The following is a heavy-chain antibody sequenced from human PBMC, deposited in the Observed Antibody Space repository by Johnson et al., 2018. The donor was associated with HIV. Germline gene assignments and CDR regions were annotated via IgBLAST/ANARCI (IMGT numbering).Heavy chain of an antibody. CDR1: GFTFDDYG. CDR3: AKGQVARGAFDI. CDR2: INWTGGST. D-gene: IGHD2-15*01. V-gene: IGHV3-20*04. J-gene: IGHJ3*02. Sequence: VQLVESGGGVVRPGGSLRLSCVASGFTFDDYGMTWVRQAPGKGLEWVSGINWTGGSTTYADSVKGRFTISRDNSKNTLYLQMNSLRVEDTAVYYCAKGQVARGAFDIWGQGTMVTVSS.